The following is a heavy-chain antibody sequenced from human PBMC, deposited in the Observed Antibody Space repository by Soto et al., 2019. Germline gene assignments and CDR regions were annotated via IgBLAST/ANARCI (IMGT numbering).Heavy chain of an antibody. Sequence: SVKVSCKXSGGTFSSYAISWVRQAPGQGLEWMGGIIPIFGTANYAQKFQGRVTITADESTSTAYMELSSLRSEDTAVYYCARVLRFLEWSPRCVYCYYGMDVWGQGTTVTVSS. CDR3: ARVLRFLEWSPRCVYCYYGMDV. D-gene: IGHD3-3*01. CDR2: IIPIFGTA. J-gene: IGHJ6*02. V-gene: IGHV1-69*13. CDR1: GGTFSSYA.